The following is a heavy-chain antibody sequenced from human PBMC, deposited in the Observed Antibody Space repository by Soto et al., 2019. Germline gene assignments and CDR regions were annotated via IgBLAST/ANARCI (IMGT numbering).Heavy chain of an antibody. CDR3: GKGFYGSGGPDV. Sequence: SQTLSLTCAISGDSVSSYSAAWNWIRQSPSGGLEWLGRTYYRSRFFSDYAESVKSRIIINPDTSKNQFSMNLSAVTAADTAIYYCGKGFYGSGGPDVWGPGTLVTVSS. V-gene: IGHV6-1*01. D-gene: IGHD3-10*01. CDR1: GDSVSSYSAA. J-gene: IGHJ4*02. CDR2: TYYRSRFFS.